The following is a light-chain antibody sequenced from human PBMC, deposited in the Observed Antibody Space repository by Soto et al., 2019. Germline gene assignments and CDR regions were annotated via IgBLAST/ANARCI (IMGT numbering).Light chain of an antibody. V-gene: IGLV2-14*01. CDR1: SSDVGAYDY. CDR2: DVS. CDR3: SSYTTSINVI. J-gene: IGLJ2*01. Sequence: QSVLPQPASVSGSPGQSINISCTGTSSDVGAYDYVSWYQQHPGKVPKLMIYDVSNRPSGVSNRFSGSKSGNTASLTISGLQAEDEADYYCSSYTTSINVIFGGGTKLTVL.